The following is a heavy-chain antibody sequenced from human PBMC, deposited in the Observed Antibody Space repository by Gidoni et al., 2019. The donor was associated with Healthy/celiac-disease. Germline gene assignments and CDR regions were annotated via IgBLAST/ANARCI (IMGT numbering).Heavy chain of an antibody. CDR3: AKDNVRFGELAYFDY. Sequence: QVQLVESGGGVVQPGRSLRLSCAASGFTFSSYGMHWVRQAPGKGLEWVAVISYDGSNKYYADSVKGRFTISRDNSKNTLYLQMNSLRAEDTAVYYCAKDNVRFGELAYFDYWGQGTLVTVSS. J-gene: IGHJ4*02. CDR1: GFTFSSYG. V-gene: IGHV3-30*18. CDR2: ISYDGSNK. D-gene: IGHD3-10*01.